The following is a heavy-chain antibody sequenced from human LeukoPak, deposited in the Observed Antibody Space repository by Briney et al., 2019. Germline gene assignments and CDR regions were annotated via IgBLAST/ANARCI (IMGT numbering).Heavy chain of an antibody. Sequence: SETLSLTCTVSGGSIGSSTYYWGWIRQPPGKGLEWIGSVYYTGATYHNPSLKSRVTISADTSRKQFSLKLSSVTAADTAVYYCARHGVGTTTYAFDIWGQGTMVTVSS. CDR3: ARHGVGTTTYAFDI. CDR1: GGSIGSSTYY. CDR2: VYYTGAT. D-gene: IGHD1-26*01. J-gene: IGHJ3*02. V-gene: IGHV4-39*01.